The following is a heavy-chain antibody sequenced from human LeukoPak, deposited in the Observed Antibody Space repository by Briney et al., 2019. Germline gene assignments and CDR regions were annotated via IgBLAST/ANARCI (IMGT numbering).Heavy chain of an antibody. CDR2: ISSNGGST. Sequence: GGSLRLSCAASGFTFSNYAMHWVRQAPGKGLEYVSAISSNGGSTYYANSVKGRFTISRDNSKNTLYLQMNSLRAEDTAVYYCALKTGFDYWGQGTLVTVSS. D-gene: IGHD1-14*01. CDR1: GFTFSNYA. J-gene: IGHJ4*02. V-gene: IGHV3-64*01. CDR3: ALKTGFDY.